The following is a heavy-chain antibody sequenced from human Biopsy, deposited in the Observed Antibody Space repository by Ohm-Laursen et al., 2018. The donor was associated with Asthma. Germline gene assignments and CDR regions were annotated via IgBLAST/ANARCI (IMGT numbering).Heavy chain of an antibody. CDR1: GFTFRSYA. D-gene: IGHD3-22*01. CDR2: ISSDGHIK. J-gene: IGHJ3*01. V-gene: IGHV3-30-3*01. Sequence: SSLRLSCAASGFTFRSYAMHWVRQAPGKGLEWVALISSDGHIKKYVDSEKGRFTISRDNSRNRLYLQISSLRVEDSAVYFCAAESGQDSDDSGGLDAWGRGTRVAVSS. CDR3: AAESGQDSDDSGGLDA.